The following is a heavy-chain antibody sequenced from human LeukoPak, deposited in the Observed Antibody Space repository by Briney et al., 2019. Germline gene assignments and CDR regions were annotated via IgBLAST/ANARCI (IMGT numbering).Heavy chain of an antibody. D-gene: IGHD4-23*01. CDR1: GASISDTA. J-gene: IGHJ3*02. CDR2: VFSSGAT. V-gene: IGHV4-4*07. CDR3: ARDDKGYYDGRWTAFDI. Sequence: PSETLSLTCTVSGASISDTAWSWVRQPAGRGLEWIGRVFSSGATLYNPSFNGRVSVSVDASKKQVSLKVTPVTVADTAVYYCARDDKGYYDGRWTAFDIWGQGTVVTVSS.